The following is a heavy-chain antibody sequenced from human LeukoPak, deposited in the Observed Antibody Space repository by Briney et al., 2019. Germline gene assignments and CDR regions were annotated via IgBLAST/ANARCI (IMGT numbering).Heavy chain of an antibody. Sequence: GGSLRLSCAASGFTFSDYYMSWIRQAPGKGLEWISYISGGGSTIYYADSVKGRFTISRDNAKNSLYLQMNSLRAEDTAVYYCAREQQLSFDYWGQGTLVTVSS. D-gene: IGHD6-13*01. J-gene: IGHJ4*02. CDR2: ISGGGSTI. CDR1: GFTFSDYY. V-gene: IGHV3-11*04. CDR3: AREQQLSFDY.